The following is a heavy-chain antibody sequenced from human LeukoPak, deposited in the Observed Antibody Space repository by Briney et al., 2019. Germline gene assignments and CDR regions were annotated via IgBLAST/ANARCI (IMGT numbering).Heavy chain of an antibody. CDR3: AREASSSWDDAFDI. CDR1: GFTFSSYS. D-gene: IGHD6-13*01. Sequence: GGSLRPSCAASGFTFSSYSMNWVRQAPGKGLEWVSSISSSSSYIYYADSVKGRFTISRDNSKNTLYLQMNSLRAEDTAVYYCAREASSSWDDAFDIWGQGTMVTVSS. V-gene: IGHV3-21*01. CDR2: ISSSSSYI. J-gene: IGHJ3*02.